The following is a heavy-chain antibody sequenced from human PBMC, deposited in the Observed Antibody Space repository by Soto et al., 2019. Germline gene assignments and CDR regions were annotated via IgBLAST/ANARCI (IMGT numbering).Heavy chain of an antibody. CDR3: VREGYSGSYAAF. J-gene: IGHJ4*02. CDR1: GSTFSNYD. V-gene: IGHV3-30*03. CDR2: ISFDGSKT. D-gene: IGHD1-26*01. Sequence: PGGSLRLSCEASGSTFSNYDMDWVRQAPGKGLEWVAIISFDGSKTYYAASVKGRFTVSRDSSKNTLFLQMNSLRPDDTATYHCVREGYSGSYAAFWGQGSLVTVCS.